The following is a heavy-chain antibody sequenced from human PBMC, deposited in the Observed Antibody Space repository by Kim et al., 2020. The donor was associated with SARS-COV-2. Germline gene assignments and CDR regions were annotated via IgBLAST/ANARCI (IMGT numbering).Heavy chain of an antibody. CDR3: AHGHPHSERSGYPYGFDI. J-gene: IGHJ3*02. V-gene: IGHV2-5*02. Sequence: SGPTLVNPTQTLTLTCTFSGFSLSTSGVGVGWIRQPPGKALEWLALIYWDDDKRYSPSLKSRLTITKDTSKNQVVLTMTNMDPVDTATYYCAHGHPHSERSGYPYGFDIWGQGTMVTVSS. CDR2: IYWDDDK. CDR1: GFSLSTSGVG. D-gene: IGHD3-3*01.